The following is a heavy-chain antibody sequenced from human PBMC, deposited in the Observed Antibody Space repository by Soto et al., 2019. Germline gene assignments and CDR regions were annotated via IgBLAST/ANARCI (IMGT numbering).Heavy chain of an antibody. CDR2: LNHGGST. J-gene: IGHJ4*02. Sequence: QVQLQQWGAGLLKPSETLSLTCAVYGGSFSGYYCSWIRQPPGKGLEWIGELNHGGSTNYNPSLNSPITISVDTSKNQFSLKLSSVTAADTAVYYSARGQWLVRPFDYWGQGTLVTVST. CDR3: ARGQWLVRPFDY. CDR1: GGSFSGYY. V-gene: IGHV4-34*01. D-gene: IGHD6-19*01.